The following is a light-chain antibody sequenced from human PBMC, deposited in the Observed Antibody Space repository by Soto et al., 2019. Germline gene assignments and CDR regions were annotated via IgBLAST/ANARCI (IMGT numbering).Light chain of an antibody. CDR2: GAS. J-gene: IGKJ4*01. V-gene: IGKV3-20*01. CDR3: QQYATSPTT. Sequence: EIVLTQSPGTLSLSPGERATLSCRASQSVSSSYLAWYQQKPGQAPRLLIYGASNRATGIPDRFSGSGSGTNFNLTNSAMESEEYAVYFGQQYATSPTTFGGGTKVEIK. CDR1: QSVSSSY.